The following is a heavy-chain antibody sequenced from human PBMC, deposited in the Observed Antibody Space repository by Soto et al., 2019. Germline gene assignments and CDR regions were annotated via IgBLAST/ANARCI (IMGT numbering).Heavy chain of an antibody. J-gene: IGHJ1*01. CDR2: IYFSGIA. Sequence: QMQMQESGPRLVKPSETLSLTCTVSGASITDSYWSWIRQPPEKGLEWIGYIYFSGIANYNPSLKSRATISRDTSKNEFSLKLTSVTAADTAIYYCARGVSDLAVSEAAYWGQGTLVTVSS. V-gene: IGHV4-59*01. D-gene: IGHD2-15*01. CDR1: GASITDSY. CDR3: ARGVSDLAVSEAAY.